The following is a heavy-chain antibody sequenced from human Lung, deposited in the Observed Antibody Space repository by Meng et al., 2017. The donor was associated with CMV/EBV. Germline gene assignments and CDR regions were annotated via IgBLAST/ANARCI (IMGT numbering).Heavy chain of an antibody. V-gene: IGHV3-23*03. CDR3: AKASLSYYSDSSAYYFFDF. D-gene: IGHD3-22*01. Sequence: GEXXKISCEASGFTFSSYAMSWVRQAPGKGLEWVSVIYSGGGSTYYADSVKGRFAISRDNSKNTLNLQMSSLRAEDTAIYYCAKASLSYYSDSSAYYFFDFWGQGTXVTVSS. J-gene: IGHJ4*02. CDR2: IYSGGGST. CDR1: GFTFSSYA.